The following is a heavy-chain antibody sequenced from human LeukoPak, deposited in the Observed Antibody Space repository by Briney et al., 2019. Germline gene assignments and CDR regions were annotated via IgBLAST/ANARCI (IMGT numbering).Heavy chain of an antibody. CDR1: GYTLTELS. Sequence: ASVKVSCKVSGYTLTELSMHWVRQAPGKGLEWMGGFDPEDGETIYAQKFQGRVTMTEDTSTDTAYMELSSLRSEDTAVYYCATVWGGSYPFDYWGQGTLVTVSS. V-gene: IGHV1-24*01. D-gene: IGHD1-26*01. CDR2: FDPEDGET. J-gene: IGHJ4*02. CDR3: ATVWGGSYPFDY.